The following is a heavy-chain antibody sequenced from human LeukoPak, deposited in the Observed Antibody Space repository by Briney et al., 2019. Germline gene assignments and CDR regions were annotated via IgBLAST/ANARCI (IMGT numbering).Heavy chain of an antibody. J-gene: IGHJ4*02. CDR1: GFTFSSYW. V-gene: IGHV3-7*01. D-gene: IGHD6-19*01. CDR2: IKQDGSEK. Sequence: GGSLRLSCAASGFTFSSYWMSWVRQAPGKGLEWVANIKQDGSEKYYVDSVKGRFTISRDNAKNSLYLQMNSLRAEDTAVYYCARDGIAVAPYYFDYWGQGTLVTVSS. CDR3: ARDGIAVAPYYFDY.